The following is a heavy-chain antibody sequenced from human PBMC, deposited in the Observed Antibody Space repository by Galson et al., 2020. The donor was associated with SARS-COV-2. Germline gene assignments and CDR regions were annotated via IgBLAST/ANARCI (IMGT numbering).Heavy chain of an antibody. J-gene: IGHJ4*02. Sequence: SETLSLTCTVSGYSISSGYYWGWIRQPPGKGLEWIGSIYHSGSTYYNPSLKSRVTISVDTSKNQFSLKLSSVTAADTAVYYCARDSGYVPYWGQGTLVTVSS. D-gene: IGHD5-12*01. V-gene: IGHV4-38-2*02. CDR2: IYHSGST. CDR1: GYSISSGYY. CDR3: ARDSGYVPY.